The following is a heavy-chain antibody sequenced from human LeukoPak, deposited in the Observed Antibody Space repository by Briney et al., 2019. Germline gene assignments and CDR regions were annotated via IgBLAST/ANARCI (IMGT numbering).Heavy chain of an antibody. CDR3: ERVQSRLSWFDP. V-gene: IGHV4-39*06. J-gene: IGHJ5*02. Sequence: SETLSFTCTVSGGSISSGTYYWGWLRQPPGKGLEWIGSIYYSGSTYYNPSLRSLITISVDTSKNLFPLRLGSVTAAAPALYYCERVQSRLSWFDPWGQGTLVTVSS. CDR2: IYYSGST. CDR1: GGSISSGTYY.